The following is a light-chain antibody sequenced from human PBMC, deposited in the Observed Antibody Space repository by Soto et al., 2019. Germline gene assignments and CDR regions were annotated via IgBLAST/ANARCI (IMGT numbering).Light chain of an antibody. CDR1: QSVSSDS. CDR2: AAS. J-gene: IGKJ1*01. V-gene: IGKV3-20*01. Sequence: EIVLTQSPDTLSLSPGERATLSCRSSQSVSSDSLTWYQQKPGQAPRVLIFAASSRATGIPDRFSGSGSGTDCTLTISRLAPEDFAVYFCQQYGSSPRTFGQGNKVDVK. CDR3: QQYGSSPRT.